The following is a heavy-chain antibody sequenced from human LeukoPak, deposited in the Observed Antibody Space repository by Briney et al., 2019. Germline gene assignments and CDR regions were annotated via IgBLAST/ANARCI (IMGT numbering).Heavy chain of an antibody. V-gene: IGHV3-30*18. J-gene: IGHJ4*02. CDR1: GFTFSSYG. CDR3: AKSHGDHRGY. Sequence: PGGSLRLSCAASGFTFSSYGMHWVRQAPGKGLEWVAVISYGGSNKYYADSVKGRFTISRDDSKNTLYLQMNSLRAEDTAVYYCAKSHGDHRGYWGQGTLVTVSS. CDR2: ISYGGSNK. D-gene: IGHD4-17*01.